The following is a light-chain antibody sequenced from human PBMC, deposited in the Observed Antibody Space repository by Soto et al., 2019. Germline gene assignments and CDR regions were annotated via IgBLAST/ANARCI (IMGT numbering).Light chain of an antibody. CDR2: EVN. V-gene: IGLV2-14*01. J-gene: IGLJ1*01. CDR3: SSYASSGVHNYV. Sequence: QSVLTQPASLSGSPGQSITISCTGTSSDIGAYDYVSWFQQHPGKAPKLMISEVNNRPSGVSNRFSGSKSGNPASLTISGLQAEDEAVYYCSSYASSGVHNYVFATGTKVTVL. CDR1: SSDIGAYDY.